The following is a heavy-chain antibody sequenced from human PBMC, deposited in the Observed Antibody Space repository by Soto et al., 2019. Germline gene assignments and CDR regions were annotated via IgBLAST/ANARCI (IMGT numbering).Heavy chain of an antibody. Sequence: EAQLVESGGALVQPGGSLRLSCAASGFPFRNYYMTWVRQAPGKGLQWVASINQDGSEKYSVDSVKGRFTISRDNGKNSVYLQMNSLRVEDTAVYYCARYVGEIWGHGTKVTVSS. CDR1: GFPFRNYY. V-gene: IGHV3-7*05. CDR2: INQDGSEK. J-gene: IGHJ3*02. D-gene: IGHD2-15*01. CDR3: ARYVGEI.